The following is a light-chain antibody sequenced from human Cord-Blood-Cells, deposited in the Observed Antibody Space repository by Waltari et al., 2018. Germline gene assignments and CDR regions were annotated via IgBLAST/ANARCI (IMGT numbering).Light chain of an antibody. J-gene: IGKJ2*01. Sequence: DIQMTQSPSSLSASVGDRVTITCRASQSISSYLNWYQQKPGKAPKLLIYAASSLQSGVPSRFSGSGSGTDCTLTISSLQPEDFPTYYCQQSYSTPYTFGQGTKLEIK. CDR1: QSISSY. CDR2: AAS. CDR3: QQSYSTPYT. V-gene: IGKV1-39*01.